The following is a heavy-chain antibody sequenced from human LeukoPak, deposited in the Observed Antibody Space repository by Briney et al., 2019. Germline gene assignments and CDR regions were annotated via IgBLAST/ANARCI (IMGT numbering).Heavy chain of an antibody. V-gene: IGHV4-38-2*02. CDR3: AREAFTFSSGYPAHDAFDI. CDR1: ENSITSDYY. D-gene: IGHD3-22*01. CDR2: IYHSGST. J-gene: IGHJ3*02. Sequence: PSETLSLTCTVSENSITSDYYWAWIRQPPGKGLEWIGSIYHSGSTYYNPSLKSRVTTSVDTSKKQFSLKLSSVTAADTAVYYCAREAFTFSSGYPAHDAFDIWGQGTMVTVSS.